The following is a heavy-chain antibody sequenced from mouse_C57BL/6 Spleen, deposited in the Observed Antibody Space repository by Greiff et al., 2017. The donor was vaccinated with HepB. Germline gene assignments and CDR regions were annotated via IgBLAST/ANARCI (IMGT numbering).Heavy chain of an antibody. D-gene: IGHD1-1*01. CDR2: IDPETGGT. CDR1: GYTFTDYE. V-gene: IGHV1-15*01. J-gene: IGHJ4*01. CDR3: TRGGTYGSSPMDY. Sequence: VKLQESGAELVRPGASVTLSCKASGYTFTDYEMHWVKQTPVHGLEWIGAIDPETGGTAYNQKFKGKAILTADKSSSTAYMELRSLTSEDSAVYYCTRGGTYGSSPMDYWGQGTSVTVSS.